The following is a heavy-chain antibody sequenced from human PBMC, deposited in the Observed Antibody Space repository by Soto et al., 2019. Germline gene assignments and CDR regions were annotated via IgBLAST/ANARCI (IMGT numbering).Heavy chain of an antibody. CDR2: ISYSGST. CDR1: GGSISSGGYY. CDR3: ARSVFP. V-gene: IGHV4-31*02. J-gene: IGHJ5*02. Sequence: QVQLQESGPGLVKPSQSLSLTWTVSGGSISSGGYYWNWIRQHPGKGLEWIGYISYSGSTYSNPSLKSRVSISVDPSKNHFSLKLTSVTAADTAVYYCARSVFPWCRGTLVTVSS.